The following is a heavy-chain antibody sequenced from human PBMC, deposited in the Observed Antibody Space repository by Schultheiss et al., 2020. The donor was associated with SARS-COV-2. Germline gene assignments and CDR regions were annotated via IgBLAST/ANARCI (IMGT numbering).Heavy chain of an antibody. J-gene: IGHJ6*02. D-gene: IGHD6-19*01. CDR2: IIPIFGTA. V-gene: IGHV1-69*13. Sequence: SVKVSCKASGYTFTSYAISWVRQAPGQGLEWMGGIIPIFGTANYAQKFQGRVTITADESTSTAYMELSSLRSEDTAVYYCARGAWALAGPPPPHHSNGMDVWGQGTTVTVSS. CDR3: ARGAWALAGPPPPHHSNGMDV. CDR1: GYTFTSYA.